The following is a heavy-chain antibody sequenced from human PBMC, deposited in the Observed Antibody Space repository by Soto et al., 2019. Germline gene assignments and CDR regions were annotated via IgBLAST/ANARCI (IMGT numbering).Heavy chain of an antibody. V-gene: IGHV4-61*01. CDR1: GGSVTSGSYY. CDR3: ARDGDGYNN. J-gene: IGHJ4*02. D-gene: IGHD5-12*01. CDR2: IYSSGGT. Sequence: QVQLQESGPGLVKPSETLSLTCSVSGGSVTSGSYYWSWIRQPPGKGLEWIGYIYSSGGTSYNPSLTSRVTISVDTSMNQFSLKLTSVTAADTAVYYCARDGDGYNNWGQGTLVTVSS.